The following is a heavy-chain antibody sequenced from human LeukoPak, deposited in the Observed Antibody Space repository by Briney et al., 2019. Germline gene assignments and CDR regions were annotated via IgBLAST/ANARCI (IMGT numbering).Heavy chain of an antibody. CDR3: AKQYSSGWYGMMGY. J-gene: IGHJ4*02. D-gene: IGHD6-19*01. Sequence: GGSLRLSCAASGFTFSSYAVSWVRQAPGKGLEWVSAISGSGGSTYYADSVKGRFTISRDNSKNTLYLQMNSLRAEDTAVYYCAKQYSSGWYGMMGYWGQGTLVTVSS. CDR1: GFTFSSYA. CDR2: ISGSGGST. V-gene: IGHV3-23*01.